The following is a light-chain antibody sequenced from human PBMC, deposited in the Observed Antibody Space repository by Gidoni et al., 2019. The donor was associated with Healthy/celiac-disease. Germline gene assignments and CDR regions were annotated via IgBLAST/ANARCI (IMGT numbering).Light chain of an antibody. J-gene: IGLJ1*01. CDR1: NIGSKS. CDR3: QVWDSSSDSGV. CDR2: DYS. V-gene: IGLV3-21*02. Sequence: YFLTQPPSVSVAPGQTARITCGGNNIGSKSVHWYQQKPGQAPVLVVYDYSDRPSGIPERFSGSNSGNTATLTISRVEAGDEADYYCQVWDSSSDSGVFGTGTKVTVL.